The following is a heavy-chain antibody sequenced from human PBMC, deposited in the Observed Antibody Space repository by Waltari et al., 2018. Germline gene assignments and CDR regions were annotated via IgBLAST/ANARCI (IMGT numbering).Heavy chain of an antibody. J-gene: IGHJ3*02. D-gene: IGHD2-2*01. CDR3: ASVVVPAAIPSPGGDAFDI. Sequence: EVQLVESGGGVVQPGGSLRLPCAASGFTFSSHWMSWVRPAPGKGLEWVANIKQDGSEKYYVDSVKGRFTISRDNAKNSLYLQMNSLRAEDTAVYYCASVVVPAAIPSPGGDAFDIWGQGTMVTVSS. CDR2: IKQDGSEK. CDR1: GFTFSSHW. V-gene: IGHV3-7*01.